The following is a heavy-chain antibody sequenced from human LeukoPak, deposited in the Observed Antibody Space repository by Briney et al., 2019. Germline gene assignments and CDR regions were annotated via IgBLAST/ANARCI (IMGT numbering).Heavy chain of an antibody. CDR1: GFTFSSYA. V-gene: IGHV3-74*01. D-gene: IGHD6-19*01. CDR3: AAGASSCQSRDTFDI. Sequence: GGSLRLSCAASGFTFSSYAMSWVRQAPGKGLVWVSLIKTDGTSTIYADSVRGRFTISRDNAKNTLYLQIDNLRVEDTAVYYCAAGASSCQSRDTFDIWGQGTVVTVSS. J-gene: IGHJ3*02. CDR2: IKTDGTST.